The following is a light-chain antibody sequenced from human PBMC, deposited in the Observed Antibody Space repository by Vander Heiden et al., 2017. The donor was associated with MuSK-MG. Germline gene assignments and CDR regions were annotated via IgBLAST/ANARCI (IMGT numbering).Light chain of an antibody. CDR1: KSVSNY. Sequence: EIILSQSPPPLSVSPGERATLSCRASKSVSNYLAWYQHKPGQPPRLLFYDVSTRATGTPARFSARGAATDFTLTITTVEPEDFAIYYCQQRTNGPPAYTFGQGTKLQIK. J-gene: IGKJ2*01. CDR3: QQRTNGPPAYT. CDR2: DVS. V-gene: IGKV3-11*01.